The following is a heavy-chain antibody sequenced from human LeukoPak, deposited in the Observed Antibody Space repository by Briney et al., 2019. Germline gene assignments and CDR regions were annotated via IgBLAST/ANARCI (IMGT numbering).Heavy chain of an antibody. CDR2: ISSSSSYI. CDR3: ARVGAPVDIVATPDFDY. J-gene: IGHJ4*02. Sequence: GGSLRLSCAASGFTFSDYYMSWIRQAPGKGLEWVSSISSSSSYIYYADSVKGRFTISRDNAKNSLYLQMNSLRAEDTAVYYCARVGAPVDIVATPDFDYWGQGTLVTVSS. V-gene: IGHV3-11*06. D-gene: IGHD5-12*01. CDR1: GFTFSDYY.